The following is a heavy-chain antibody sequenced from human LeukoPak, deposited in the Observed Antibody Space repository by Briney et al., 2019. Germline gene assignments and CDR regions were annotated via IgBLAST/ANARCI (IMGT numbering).Heavy chain of an antibody. Sequence: ASVKVSCKASGYTFIGYYMHWVRQPPGQGREWMGWINPNSGGTNYAQKFQDRVTMTRDRSISTAYMELSRLRSDATAVSYCAKDHAIRSFDSWGQGTLVTVSS. CDR2: INPNSGGT. CDR3: AKDHAIRSFDS. D-gene: IGHD1-14*01. V-gene: IGHV1-2*02. CDR1: GYTFIGYY. J-gene: IGHJ4*02.